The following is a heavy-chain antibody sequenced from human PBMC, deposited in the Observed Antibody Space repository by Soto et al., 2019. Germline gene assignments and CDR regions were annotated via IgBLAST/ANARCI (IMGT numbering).Heavy chain of an antibody. V-gene: IGHV3-33*03. CDR3: VVDTSGLLDY. J-gene: IGHJ4*02. CDR1: GFTFSSYG. Sequence: GGSLRLSCAASGFTFSSYGMHWVRQAPGKGLEWVAVIWYDGNKKYYGDSVRGRFTISRDNSKNTLYLEMNSLRAEDTAVYYCVVDTSGLLDYWGQGTLVTVSS. CDR2: IWYDGNKK. D-gene: IGHD3-22*01.